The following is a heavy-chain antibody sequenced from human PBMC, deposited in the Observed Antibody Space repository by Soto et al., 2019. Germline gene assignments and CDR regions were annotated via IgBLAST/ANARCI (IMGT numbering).Heavy chain of an antibody. CDR1: GGSISSGGYY. D-gene: IGHD2-15*01. V-gene: IGHV4-31*03. Sequence: QVQLQESGPGLVKPSQTLSLTCTVSGGSISSGGYYWSWIRQHPGKGLEWIGYIYYSGSTYYNPSLKSRVTISVDTSKNQFSLKLRSVTAADTAVYYCARDRGSGYCSGGSCYPDAFDIWGQGTMVTVSS. CDR2: IYYSGST. J-gene: IGHJ3*02. CDR3: ARDRGSGYCSGGSCYPDAFDI.